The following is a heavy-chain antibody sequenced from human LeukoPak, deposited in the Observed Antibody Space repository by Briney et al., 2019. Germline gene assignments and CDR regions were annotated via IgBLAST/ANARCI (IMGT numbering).Heavy chain of an antibody. V-gene: IGHV1-8*01. CDR1: GYTFTSYD. CDR3: ARREHYDILTGYVY. D-gene: IGHD3-9*01. Sequence: ASVKVSCKASGYTFTSYDINWVRQATGQGLEWMGWMNPNSGDTGYAQRFQGRVTMTRSTSISTAYMELSSLRSEDTAVYYCARREHYDILTGYVYWGQGTLVTVSS. J-gene: IGHJ4*02. CDR2: MNPNSGDT.